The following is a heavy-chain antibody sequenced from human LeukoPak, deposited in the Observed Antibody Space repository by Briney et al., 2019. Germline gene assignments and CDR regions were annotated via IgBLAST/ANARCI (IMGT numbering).Heavy chain of an antibody. D-gene: IGHD1-26*01. V-gene: IGHV1-2*02. CDR3: AREGWDPHLEL. J-gene: IGHJ4*02. CDR1: GYNFIDFS. CDR2: INQNSGGT. Sequence: ASVTVSRKASGYNFIDFSMHWVRQAPGQGLEWMGWINQNSGGTNYAQNFQGQVTMTWDPSISTAYMELRSLRYDDTAVYYCAREGWDPHLELGGGGTLVSVSS.